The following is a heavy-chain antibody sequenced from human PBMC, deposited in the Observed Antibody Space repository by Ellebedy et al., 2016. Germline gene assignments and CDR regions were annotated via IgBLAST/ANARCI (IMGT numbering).Heavy chain of an antibody. CDR3: RQGHYFDQ. J-gene: IGHJ4*02. V-gene: IGHV3-23*01. CDR1: GFSFSNYF. CDR2: ISGAGYTT. Sequence: GGSLRLXXAPSGFSFSNYFMTWIRRAPGKRLEWVATISGAGYTTFFADSVKGRFTISRDNSKNTLYLQMNNLRVDDTALYYCRQGHYFDQWGQGALVTVSS.